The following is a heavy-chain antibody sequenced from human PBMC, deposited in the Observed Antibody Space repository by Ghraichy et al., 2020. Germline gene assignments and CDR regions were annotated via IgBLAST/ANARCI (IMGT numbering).Heavy chain of an antibody. CDR3: ARHAKYYYESSGPDYFDY. CDR1: RGPISSGNNF. V-gene: IGHV4-39*01. D-gene: IGHD3-22*01. CDR2: IHYRGST. J-gene: IGHJ4*02. Sequence: SETLSLTCTVSRGPISSGNNFLGWIRQPPGKGLEWIGSIHYRGSTYYNPSLKSRVTLSVDTSKNQFSLRLSSVTAADTAVYYCARHAKYYYESSGPDYFDYWGQGTLVTVSS.